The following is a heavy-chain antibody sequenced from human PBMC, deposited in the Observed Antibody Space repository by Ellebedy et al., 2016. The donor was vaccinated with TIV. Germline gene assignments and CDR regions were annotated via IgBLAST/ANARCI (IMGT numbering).Heavy chain of an antibody. CDR2: INHSGST. CDR3: ARKYYYDSSAFYY. D-gene: IGHD3-22*01. J-gene: IGHJ4*02. V-gene: IGHV4-34*01. CDR1: GGSFSDYY. Sequence: MPSGTLSLTCAVYGGSFSDYYWTWIRQPPGKGLEWIGGINHSGSTNYNPSFKSRVSISVDTSKNQFSLKLSSVTAADTAVYYCARKYYYDSSAFYYWGQGTLVTVSS.